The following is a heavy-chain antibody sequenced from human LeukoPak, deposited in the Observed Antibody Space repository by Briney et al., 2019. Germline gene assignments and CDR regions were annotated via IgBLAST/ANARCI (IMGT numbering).Heavy chain of an antibody. CDR1: GYTLTELS. Sequence: ASVKVSCKVSGYTLTELSMHWVRQAPGKGLEWMGGFDPEDGETIYAQKFQGRVTMTEDTSTDTAYMELSSLRSEDTAVYYCATRDIVVVVAANWYWGQGTLVTVSS. V-gene: IGHV1-24*01. J-gene: IGHJ4*02. D-gene: IGHD2-15*01. CDR3: ATRDIVVVVAANWY. CDR2: FDPEDGET.